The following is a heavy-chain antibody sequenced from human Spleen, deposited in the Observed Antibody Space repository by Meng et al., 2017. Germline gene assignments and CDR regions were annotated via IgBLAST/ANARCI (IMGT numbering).Heavy chain of an antibody. V-gene: IGHV4-34*01. Sequence: VQHHRWGAGRWKCCGLSAPPSVRSGGSFSDYHGSWVRQPPGKGLEWIGEINHSGSTNYNPSLESRATISVDTSQNNLSLKLSSVTAADSAVYYCARGPTTMAHDFDYWGQGTLVTVSS. CDR3: ARGPTTMAHDFDY. CDR1: GGSFSDYH. J-gene: IGHJ4*02. D-gene: IGHD4-11*01. CDR2: INHSGST.